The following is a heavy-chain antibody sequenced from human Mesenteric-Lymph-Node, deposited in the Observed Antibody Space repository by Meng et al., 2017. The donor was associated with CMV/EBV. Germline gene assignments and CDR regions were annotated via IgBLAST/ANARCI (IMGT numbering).Heavy chain of an antibody. CDR2: IIPILGIA. CDR1: GGTFSSYA. V-gene: IGHV1-69*10. Sequence: SVKVSCKASGGTFSSYAISWVRQAPGQGLEWMGGIIPILGIANYAQKFQGRVTITADKSTSTAYMELSSLRFEDTAVYYCARVHYDSSGYYSKFDYWGQGTLVTVSS. J-gene: IGHJ4*02. D-gene: IGHD3-22*01. CDR3: ARVHYDSSGYYSKFDY.